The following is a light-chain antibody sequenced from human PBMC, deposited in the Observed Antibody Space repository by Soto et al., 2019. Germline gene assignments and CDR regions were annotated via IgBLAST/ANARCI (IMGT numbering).Light chain of an antibody. CDR3: RSYDSSLRGPVV. J-gene: IGLJ2*01. CDR1: SSNIGAGYD. Sequence: QAVVTQPPSVSGAPGQRVTISCTGSSSNIGAGYDVHWYQQLPGTAPKLLIYGNSNRPSGVPDRFSGSKSGTSASLAITGLQAEDEADYYCRSYDSSLRGPVVFGGGTQLTVL. CDR2: GNS. V-gene: IGLV1-40*01.